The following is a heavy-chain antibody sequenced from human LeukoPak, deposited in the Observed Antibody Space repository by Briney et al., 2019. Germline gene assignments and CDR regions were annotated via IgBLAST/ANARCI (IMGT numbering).Heavy chain of an antibody. Sequence: GGSLRLSCAASGFTFSSYAMSWVRQAPGKGLEWVSAISGSGGSTYYADSVKGRFTISRDNSKNTLYLQMNSLRAEDTAVYYCAKSMEYTMVRGMYYFDYWGQGTLVTVSS. D-gene: IGHD3-10*01. V-gene: IGHV3-23*01. CDR1: GFTFSSYA. CDR2: ISGSGGST. J-gene: IGHJ4*02. CDR3: AKSMEYTMVRGMYYFDY.